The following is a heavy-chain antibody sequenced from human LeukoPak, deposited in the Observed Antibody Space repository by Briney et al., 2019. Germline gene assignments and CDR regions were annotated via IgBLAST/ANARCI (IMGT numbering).Heavy chain of an antibody. D-gene: IGHD2-2*01. Sequence: SETLSLTCTVSGGSISSYYWSWIRQPPGKGLEWIGCIYYSGSANYNPSLKSRVTISIHTSKNQFSLKLSSVTAADTAVYYCARVNQQVYGYYFDYWGQGTLVTVSS. V-gene: IGHV4-59*01. CDR3: ARVNQQVYGYYFDY. CDR2: IYYSGSA. CDR1: GGSISSYY. J-gene: IGHJ4*02.